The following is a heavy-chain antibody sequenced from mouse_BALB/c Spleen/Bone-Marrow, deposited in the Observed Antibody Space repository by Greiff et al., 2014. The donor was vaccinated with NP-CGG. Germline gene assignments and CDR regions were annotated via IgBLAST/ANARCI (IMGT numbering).Heavy chain of an antibody. J-gene: IGHJ2*01. D-gene: IGHD1-1*01. V-gene: IGHV5-6-3*01. CDR2: INSNGGST. CDR1: GFTFSSYG. CDR3: ARDYYGSSDY. Sequence: EVKLEESGGGLVQPGGSLKLSCAAFGFTFSSYGMSWVRQTPDKRLELVATINSNGGSTYYPDSVKGRFTISRDNAKNTLYLQMSSLKSEDTAMYYCARDYYGSSDYWGQGTTLTVSS.